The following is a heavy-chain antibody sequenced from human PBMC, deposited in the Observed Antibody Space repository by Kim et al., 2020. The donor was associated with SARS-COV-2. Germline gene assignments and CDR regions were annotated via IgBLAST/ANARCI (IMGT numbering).Heavy chain of an antibody. Sequence: GGSLRLSCAASGFTFSDYYMSWIRQAPGKGLEWVSYISSSGSTIYYADSVKGRFTISRDNAKNSLYLQMNSLRAEDTAVYYCARDQWLTPTHWFDPWGQGTLVTVSS. CDR2: ISSSGSTI. V-gene: IGHV3-11*01. D-gene: IGHD6-19*01. CDR3: ARDQWLTPTHWFDP. CDR1: GFTFSDYY. J-gene: IGHJ5*02.